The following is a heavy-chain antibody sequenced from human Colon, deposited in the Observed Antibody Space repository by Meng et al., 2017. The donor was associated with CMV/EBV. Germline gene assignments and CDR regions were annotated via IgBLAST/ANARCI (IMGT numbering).Heavy chain of an antibody. CDR2: IYYRGST. V-gene: IGHV4-61*01. CDR1: GGSISGGSISTYY. CDR3: ARDNYDSSDFHYFDY. Sequence: SETLSLTCTVSGGSISGGSISTYYWTWIRQSPGKGLEYIGYIYYRGSTNYNYNPSLKSRVTISVDTSKNQVSLKLRSVTAADTAVYYCARDNYDSSDFHYFDYWGQGTLVT. J-gene: IGHJ4*02. D-gene: IGHD3-22*01.